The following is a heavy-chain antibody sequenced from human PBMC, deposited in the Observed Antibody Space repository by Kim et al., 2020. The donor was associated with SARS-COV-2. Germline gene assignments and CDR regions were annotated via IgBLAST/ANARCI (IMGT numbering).Heavy chain of an antibody. Sequence: GESLKISCQGSGYNFRDFWIVWVRQMPGKGLEVMGIIYPGDSDTRYTPSFRGQVTISADNSISTAYLHWSSLKASDSDIYYCTRLSWGAGMIFHKEHREGRQGFDVWGQGTTVTVSS. D-gene: IGHD1-26*01. CDR2: IYPGDSDT. J-gene: IGHJ6*02. V-gene: IGHV5-51*01. CDR3: TRLSWGAGMIFHKEHREGRQGFDV. CDR1: GYNFRDFW.